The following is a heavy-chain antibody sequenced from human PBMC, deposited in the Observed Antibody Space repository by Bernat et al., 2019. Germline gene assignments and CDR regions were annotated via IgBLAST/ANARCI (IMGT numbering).Heavy chain of an antibody. CDR1: GGSISSSSYY. Sequence: QLQLQESGPGLVKPSETLSLTCTVSGGSISSSSYYWGWIRQPPGKGLEWIGSIYYSGSTYYNPSLKSRVTISVDTSKNQFSLKLSSVTAADTAVYYCARHHGGWHYFDYWGQGTLVTVSS. J-gene: IGHJ4*02. CDR3: ARHHGGWHYFDY. V-gene: IGHV4-39*01. D-gene: IGHD6-19*01. CDR2: IYYSGST.